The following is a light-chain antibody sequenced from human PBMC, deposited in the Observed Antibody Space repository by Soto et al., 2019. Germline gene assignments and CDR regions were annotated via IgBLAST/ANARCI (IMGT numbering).Light chain of an antibody. J-gene: IGKJ1*01. CDR2: DAS. CDR3: QQYSRSPKT. V-gene: IGKV1-5*01. Sequence: DIQMTQSPPTLPVFVGDTVTITCRASQSVSSWLAWYQQKPGTAPNLLIYDASTWAGGVPARFSGSGSGTNFTLTIRSLQPDYFAAYYCQQYSRSPKTFGQGTKVEMK. CDR1: QSVSSW.